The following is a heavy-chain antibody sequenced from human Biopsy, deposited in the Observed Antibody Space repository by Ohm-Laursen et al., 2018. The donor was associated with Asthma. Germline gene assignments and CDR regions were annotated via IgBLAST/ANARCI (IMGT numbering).Heavy chain of an antibody. J-gene: IGHJ4*02. CDR2: ISFDGSNK. CDR3: ARGKTWGRSYYFDY. Sequence: SLRLSCTASGFTFSNYGMHWVRQAPGKGLEWVAVISFDGSNKDFAGSVKGRFTISRDNSKDTLYLQVNSLRGDDTAVYYCARGKTWGRSYYFDYWGQGTLVTVSS. CDR1: GFTFSNYG. V-gene: IGHV3-30*03. D-gene: IGHD6-6*01.